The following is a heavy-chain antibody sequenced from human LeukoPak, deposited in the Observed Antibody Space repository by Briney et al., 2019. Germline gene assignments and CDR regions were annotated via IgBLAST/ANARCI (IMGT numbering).Heavy chain of an antibody. CDR3: ARGVYIAAAQYGY. Sequence: SETLSLTCAVYGGSISSYYWSWIRQPPGKGLEWIGYIYYSGTTNYNPSLKSRVTILVDTSKNQFSLKLSSVTAADTAVYYCARGVYIAAAQYGYWGQGTLVTVSS. V-gene: IGHV4-59*01. D-gene: IGHD6-13*01. CDR1: GGSISSYY. J-gene: IGHJ4*02. CDR2: IYYSGTT.